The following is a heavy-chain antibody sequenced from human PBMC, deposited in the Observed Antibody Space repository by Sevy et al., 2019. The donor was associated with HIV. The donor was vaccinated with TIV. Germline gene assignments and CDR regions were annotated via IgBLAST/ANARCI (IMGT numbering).Heavy chain of an antibody. J-gene: IGHJ4*02. CDR2: ISDDSRYI. V-gene: IGHV3-21*04. Sequence: GGSLRLSCAAPGFTFRTYSMNGVRQAPGKGLEWLPSISDDSRYIYYSNSVKGRFTIFRANAKNLLYLQMNNLRVEDTAIYYCARDFTIFGVVSGIDYWGQGNLVTVSS. D-gene: IGHD3-3*01. CDR3: ARDFTIFGVVSGIDY. CDR1: GFTFRTYS.